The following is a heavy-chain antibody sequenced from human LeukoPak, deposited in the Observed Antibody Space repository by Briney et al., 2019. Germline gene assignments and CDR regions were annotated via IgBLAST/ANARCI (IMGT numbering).Heavy chain of an antibody. CDR2: IKLDGSEK. V-gene: IGHV3-7*01. Sequence: GGSLRLSCAASGFTFSSYWMNWVRQAPGKGLEWVANIKLDGSEKHYVDSVKGRFTISRDNAKNSLYLQMNSLRAEDTAVYYCARGSYYFDYWGQGTLVTVSS. CDR1: GFTFSSYW. CDR3: ARGSYYFDY. J-gene: IGHJ4*02. D-gene: IGHD1-26*01.